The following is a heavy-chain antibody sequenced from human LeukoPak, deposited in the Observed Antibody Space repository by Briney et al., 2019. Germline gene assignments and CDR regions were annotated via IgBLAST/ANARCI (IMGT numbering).Heavy chain of an antibody. CDR1: GGTFSSYA. D-gene: IGHD2-15*01. CDR3: ARAPGGYVGWFDP. J-gene: IGHJ5*02. Sequence: ASVKVSCKASGGTFSSYAISWVRQAPGQGLEWMGGIIPIFGTANYAQKFQGRVTITADEYTSTAYMELSSLRSDDTAVYYCARAPGGYVGWFDPWGQGTLVTVSS. CDR2: IIPIFGTA. V-gene: IGHV1-69*13.